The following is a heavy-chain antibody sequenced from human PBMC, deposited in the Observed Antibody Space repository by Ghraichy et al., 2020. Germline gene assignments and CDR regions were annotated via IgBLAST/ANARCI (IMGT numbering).Heavy chain of an antibody. J-gene: IGHJ6*02. CDR2: IYYSGST. D-gene: IGHD1/OR15-1a*01. Sequence: SETLSLTCTVSGGSISSYYWSWIRQPPGKGLEWIGYIYYSGSTNYNPSLKSRVTISVDTSKNQFSLKLSSVTAADTAVYYCARDRYNWNKGGARRIYYYYGMDVWGQGTTVTVSS. CDR1: GGSISSYY. CDR3: ARDRYNWNKGGARRIYYYYGMDV. V-gene: IGHV4-59*01.